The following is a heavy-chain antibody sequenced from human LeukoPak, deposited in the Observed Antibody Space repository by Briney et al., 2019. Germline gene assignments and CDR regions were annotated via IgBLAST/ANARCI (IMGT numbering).Heavy chain of an antibody. J-gene: IGHJ4*02. D-gene: IGHD3-22*01. Sequence: ASVKVSCKASGYTFTGYYMHWVRQAPGQGLEWMGWINPNSGGTNYAQKFQGRVTMTRDTSISTAYMELSRLSSDDTAVYYCARDRSLSDSDYYDSGGYYYGDYWGQGTLVTVSS. V-gene: IGHV1-2*02. CDR2: INPNSGGT. CDR3: ARDRSLSDSDYYDSGGYYYGDY. CDR1: GYTFTGYY.